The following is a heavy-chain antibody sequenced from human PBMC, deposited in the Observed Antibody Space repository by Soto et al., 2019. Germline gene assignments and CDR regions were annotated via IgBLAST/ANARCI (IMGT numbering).Heavy chain of an antibody. D-gene: IGHD3-10*01. V-gene: IGHV1-8*01. CDR1: GYTFTSYD. Sequence: ASVKVSCKASGYTFTSYDINWVRQATGQGLEWMGWMNPNSGNTGYAQKFQGRVTMTRNTSISTAYMELSSLRSEDTAVYYCAREKLDYYGSGSYSAYYYYYYMDVWGKGTTVTVSS. CDR2: MNPNSGNT. CDR3: AREKLDYYGSGSYSAYYYYYYMDV. J-gene: IGHJ6*03.